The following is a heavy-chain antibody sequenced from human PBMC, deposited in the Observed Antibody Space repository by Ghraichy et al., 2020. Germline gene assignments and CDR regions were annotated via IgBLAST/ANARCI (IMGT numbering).Heavy chain of an antibody. CDR2: INHSGST. Sequence: SETLSLTCAVYGGSFSGYYWSWIRQPPGKGLEWIAEINHSGSTNYNPSLKSRVTISVDTSKNQFSLKLSSVTAAHTAVYYCARCLKLPQQLAPDAFDIWGQGTMVTVSS. CDR1: GGSFSGYY. D-gene: IGHD6-13*01. J-gene: IGHJ3*02. CDR3: ARCLKLPQQLAPDAFDI. V-gene: IGHV4-34*01.